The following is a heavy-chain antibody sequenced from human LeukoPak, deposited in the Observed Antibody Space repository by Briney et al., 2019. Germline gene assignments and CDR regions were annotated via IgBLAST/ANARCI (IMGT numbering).Heavy chain of an antibody. J-gene: IGHJ5*02. D-gene: IGHD6-6*01. CDR1: GYSFTSYW. CDR3: ASSYSSSSGDPKWFDP. CDR2: IYPGDSDT. Sequence: GESLKISCKGSGYSFTSYWIGWVRQMPGKGLEWMGTIYPGDSDTRYSPSFQGQVTISADKSISTAYLQWSSLKASDTAMYYCASSYSSSSGDPKWFDPWGQGTLVTVSS. V-gene: IGHV5-51*01.